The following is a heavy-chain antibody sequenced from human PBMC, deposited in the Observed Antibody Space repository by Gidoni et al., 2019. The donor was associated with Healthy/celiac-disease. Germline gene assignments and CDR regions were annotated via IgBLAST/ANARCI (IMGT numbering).Heavy chain of an antibody. CDR2: ISYDGSNK. D-gene: IGHD3-10*01. CDR1: GFNLGITG. Sequence: QVQPVESGGGAAQPGRSLRLSCAASGFNLGITGKPWVRQAPGQGLGWVAVISYDGSNKYYADSVKGRFTISRDNSKNTLYLQMNSLRAEDTAVYYCAKDRGVLLLPTANEYYFDYWGQGTLVTVSS. CDR3: AKDRGVLLLPTANEYYFDY. J-gene: IGHJ4*02. V-gene: IGHV3-30*18.